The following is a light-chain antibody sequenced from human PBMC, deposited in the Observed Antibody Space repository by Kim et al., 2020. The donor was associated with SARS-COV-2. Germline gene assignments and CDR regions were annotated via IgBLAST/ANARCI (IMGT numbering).Light chain of an antibody. V-gene: IGLV1-51*01. Sequence: QSVLTHPPSVSAAPGQRVTISCSGATSDIGNNYASWYQQLPGTAPKLLIYHDDKRPSGIPDRFSASKSGTTATLTIAGVQAGDEADYHCGTWHSGLRVVLFGGGTQLTVL. J-gene: IGLJ2*01. CDR3: GTWHSGLRVVL. CDR1: TSDIGNNY. CDR2: HDD.